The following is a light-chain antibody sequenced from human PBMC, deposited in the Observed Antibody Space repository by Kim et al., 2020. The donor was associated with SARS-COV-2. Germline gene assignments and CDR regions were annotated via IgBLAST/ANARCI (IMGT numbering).Light chain of an antibody. V-gene: IGKV1-13*02. Sequence: AIQLAQSPSSLSASVGDRLTITCRASQGIGTSLAWYRQRPGKAPQLLMEGTSTLESGVPSGFTGSGSGTDFILTISSLQPEDFATYYCQQFKSFPPTFGQGTKVDIK. CDR1: QGIGTS. CDR2: GTS. J-gene: IGKJ1*01. CDR3: QQFKSFPPT.